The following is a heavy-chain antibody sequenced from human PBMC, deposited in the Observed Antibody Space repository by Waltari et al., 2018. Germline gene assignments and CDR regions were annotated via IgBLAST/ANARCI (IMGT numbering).Heavy chain of an antibody. Sequence: QVQLQESGPGLVKPSQTLSLTCTVSGGSISSGGYYWSWIRQHPGKGLGWIGYINYSGSTYYNQSLKSRVTISVDTSKNQVSLKLSSVTAVDTAVYYCARDKGGGYLGPQYFQHWGQGTLVTVSS. CDR1: GGSISSGGYY. CDR2: INYSGST. CDR3: ARDKGGGYLGPQYFQH. V-gene: IGHV4-31*03. D-gene: IGHD1-26*01. J-gene: IGHJ1*01.